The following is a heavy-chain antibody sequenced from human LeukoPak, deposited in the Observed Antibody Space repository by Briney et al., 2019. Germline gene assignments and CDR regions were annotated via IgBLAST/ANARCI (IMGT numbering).Heavy chain of an antibody. CDR1: GGSISSSSYY. CDR3: ARTRLPGGRTAILFDY. V-gene: IGHV4-39*07. D-gene: IGHD2-21*02. Sequence: PSETLSLTCTVSGGSISSSSYYWGGIRQPPGKGLEWIGSIYYSGSTHYNPSLKSRVTISVDTSKNQFSLKLSSVTAADTAVYYCARTRLPGGRTAILFDYWGQGTLVTVSS. J-gene: IGHJ4*02. CDR2: IYYSGST.